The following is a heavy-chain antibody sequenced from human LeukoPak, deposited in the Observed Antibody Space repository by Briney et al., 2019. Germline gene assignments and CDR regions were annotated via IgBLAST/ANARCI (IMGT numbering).Heavy chain of an antibody. D-gene: IGHD3-22*01. J-gene: IGHJ5*02. CDR2: INPSGGST. CDR3: ARGVTPYYYDSSGYLDL. Sequence: ASVNVSCKASGYTFTSYYMHWVRQAPGQGLEGMGIINPSGGSTSYAQKFQGRVTMTRDMSTSTVYMELSSLRSEDTAVYYCARGVTPYYYDSSGYLDLWGQGTLVTVSS. CDR1: GYTFTSYY. V-gene: IGHV1-46*01.